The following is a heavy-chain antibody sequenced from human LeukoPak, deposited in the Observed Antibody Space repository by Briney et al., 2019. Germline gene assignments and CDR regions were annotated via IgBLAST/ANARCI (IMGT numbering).Heavy chain of an antibody. CDR2: ISGSGGST. Sequence: GGSLRLSCAASGFTFSSYAMSWVRQAPGKGLEWVSAISGSGGSTYYADSVKGRFTISRDNSKNTLYLQMNSLRAEDTAVYYCAKGRPDYYYDSSGCYPHFVGWGQGTLVTVSS. J-gene: IGHJ4*02. V-gene: IGHV3-23*01. CDR1: GFTFSSYA. CDR3: AKGRPDYYYDSSGCYPHFVG. D-gene: IGHD3-22*01.